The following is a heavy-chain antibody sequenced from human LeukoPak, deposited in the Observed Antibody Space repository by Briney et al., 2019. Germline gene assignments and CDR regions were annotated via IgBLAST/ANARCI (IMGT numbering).Heavy chain of an antibody. V-gene: IGHV3-23*01. D-gene: IGHD3-3*01. CDR2: ISGSGGST. J-gene: IGHJ6*02. CDR3: AKGGVGDFWSGPYYYGMDV. Sequence: PGGSLRLSCAASGFTFSSYAMSWVRQAPGKGLEWVSAISGSGGSTYYADSVKGRFTISRDNSKNTLYLQMNSLRAEDTAVYYCAKGGVGDFWSGPYYYGMDVWGQGTTVTVSS. CDR1: GFTFSSYA.